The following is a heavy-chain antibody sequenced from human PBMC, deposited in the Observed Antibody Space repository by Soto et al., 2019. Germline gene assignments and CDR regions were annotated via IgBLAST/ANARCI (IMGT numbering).Heavy chain of an antibody. Sequence: PGGSLRLSCAASGFTFSSYDMHWVRQATGKGLEWVSAIGTAGDTYYPGSVKGRFTISRENAKNSLYLQMNSLRAEDTAVYYCARGALRKLTYYYFGMDAWGQGTXVTVSS. CDR1: GFTFSSYD. J-gene: IGHJ6*02. CDR3: ARGALRKLTYYYFGMDA. D-gene: IGHD4-17*01. V-gene: IGHV3-13*01. CDR2: IGTAGDT.